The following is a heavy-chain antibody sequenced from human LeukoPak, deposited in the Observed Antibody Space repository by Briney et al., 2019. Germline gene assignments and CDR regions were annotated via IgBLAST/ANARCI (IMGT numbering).Heavy chain of an antibody. Sequence: DSMKVSCKASGYTVTSHYIHWVRHGPGPGLDWMGIINPNSGSTDQTQKFQGRVTLTRDTSTSTFYMELSSLRSEDTAMYYCARSDYYGAGSFDYWGQGTLVTVSS. V-gene: IGHV1-46*01. D-gene: IGHD3-10*01. J-gene: IGHJ4*02. CDR2: INPNSGST. CDR3: ARSDYYGAGSFDY. CDR1: GYTVTSHY.